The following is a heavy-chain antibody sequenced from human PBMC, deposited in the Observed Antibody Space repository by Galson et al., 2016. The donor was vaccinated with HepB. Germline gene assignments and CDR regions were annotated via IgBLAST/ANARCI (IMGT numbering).Heavy chain of an antibody. Sequence: SVKVSCKASGFTFTDYHMHWLRQAPGQGLEWMGLIDRPSGYTKYAQNFEGRFTMTRDTSISTAYMELAGLRADDTAVYYCVQEISGTDGWHFDYWGQGTLVTVSS. D-gene: IGHD1-26*01. CDR3: VQEISGTDGWHFDY. J-gene: IGHJ4*02. V-gene: IGHV1-2*06. CDR1: GFTFTDYH. CDR2: IDRPSGYT.